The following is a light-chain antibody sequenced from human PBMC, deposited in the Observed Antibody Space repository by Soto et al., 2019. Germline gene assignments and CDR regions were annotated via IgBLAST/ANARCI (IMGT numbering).Light chain of an antibody. V-gene: IGKV1-6*01. J-gene: IGKJ4*01. CDR3: LQDFTYPLT. CDR1: QDIRNE. Sequence: AIQMTQSPSSLSASVGERVTITCRASQDIRNELAWYQQKPGKAPNLLIYAVSNLQSGVPSRFSGSGSGTDFTLTISSLQPEDFATYYCLQDFTYPLTFGGGTKVAIE. CDR2: AVS.